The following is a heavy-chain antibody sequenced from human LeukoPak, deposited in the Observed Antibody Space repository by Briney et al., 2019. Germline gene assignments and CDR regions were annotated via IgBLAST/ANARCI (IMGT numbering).Heavy chain of an antibody. D-gene: IGHD3-22*01. CDR2: IWYDGSNK. CDR1: GFTFSSYG. V-gene: IGHV3-33*06. J-gene: IGHJ4*02. CDR3: AKEGYYDSSGYYYFDY. Sequence: PGGSLRLSCAASGFTFSSYGMHWVRQAPGKGLEWVAAIWYDGSNKYYADSVKGRFTISRDNSKNTLYLQMNSLRAEDTAVYYCAKEGYYDSSGYYYFDYWGQGTLVTVSS.